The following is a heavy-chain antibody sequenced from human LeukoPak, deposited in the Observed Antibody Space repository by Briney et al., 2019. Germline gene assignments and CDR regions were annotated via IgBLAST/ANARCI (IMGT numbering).Heavy chain of an antibody. D-gene: IGHD5-18*01. V-gene: IGHV4-39*01. J-gene: IGHJ4*02. CDR1: GGSISSSSYY. Sequence: SETLSLTCTVSGGSISSSSYYWGWIRQPPGKGLEWIGSIYYSGSTYYNPSLKSRVTISVDTSKNQFSLKLSSVTAADTAVYYCARLYSYGYSYPQCFDYWGQGTLVTVSS. CDR3: ARLYSYGYSYPQCFDY. CDR2: IYYSGST.